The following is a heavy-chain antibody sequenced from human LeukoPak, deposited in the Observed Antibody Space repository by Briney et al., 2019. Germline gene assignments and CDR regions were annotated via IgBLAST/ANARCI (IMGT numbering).Heavy chain of an antibody. CDR3: ARAKARYYDSSGPFDY. Sequence: GGSLRLSCAASGFTFSSYAMHWVRQAPGKGLEWVAVISYDGSNKYYADSVKGRFTISRDNSKNTLYLQMNSLRAEDMAVYYCARAKARYYDSSGPFDYWGQGTLVTVSS. D-gene: IGHD3-22*01. CDR1: GFTFSSYA. V-gene: IGHV3-30*04. CDR2: ISYDGSNK. J-gene: IGHJ4*02.